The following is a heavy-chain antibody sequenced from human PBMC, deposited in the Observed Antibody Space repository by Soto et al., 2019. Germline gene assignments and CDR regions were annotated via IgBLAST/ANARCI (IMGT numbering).Heavy chain of an antibody. V-gene: IGHV1-8*01. CDR2: MNPNSGNT. D-gene: IGHD3-22*01. J-gene: IGHJ4*02. CDR3: ARTRVYDYYDSSCYQSVLDY. CDR1: GYTFTSYD. Sequence: QVQLVQSGAEVKKPGASVKVSCKASGYTFTSYDINWVRQATGQGLEWMGWMNPNSGNTGYAQKFQGRVTMTRNTYISSAYMELSGLRSEDMAVYYCARTRVYDYYDSSCYQSVLDYWGRGTLVTVSS.